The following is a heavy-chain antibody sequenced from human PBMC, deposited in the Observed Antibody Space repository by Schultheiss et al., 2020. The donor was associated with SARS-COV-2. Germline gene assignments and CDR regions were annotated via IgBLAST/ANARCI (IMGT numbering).Heavy chain of an antibody. CDR3: ARTGGRY. CDR2: VYYSGSS. J-gene: IGHJ4*02. V-gene: IGHV4-59*08. CDR1: YGSISGYY. Sequence: SETLSLTCTVSYGSISGYYWSWIRQPPGKGLEWIGHVYYSGSSNYNPSLRSRVTISVDTSKNQFSLKLSSVTAADTAVYYCARTGGRYWGQGTLVTVSS. D-gene: IGHD1-14*01.